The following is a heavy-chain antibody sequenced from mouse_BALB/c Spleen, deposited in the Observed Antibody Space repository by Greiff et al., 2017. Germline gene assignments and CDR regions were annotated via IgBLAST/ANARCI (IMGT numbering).Heavy chain of an antibody. J-gene: IGHJ4*01. D-gene: IGHD2-14*01. CDR2: IDPENGNT. CDR1: GFNIKDTY. V-gene: IGHV14-3*02. CDR3: ARWGTTRDYYAMDY. Sequence: EVQLQQSGAELVKPGASVKLSCTASGFNIKDTYMHWVKQRPEQGLEWIGRIDPENGNTKYDPKFQGKATITADTSSNTAYLQLSSLTSEDTAVYYCARWGTTRDYYAMDYWGQGTSVTVSS.